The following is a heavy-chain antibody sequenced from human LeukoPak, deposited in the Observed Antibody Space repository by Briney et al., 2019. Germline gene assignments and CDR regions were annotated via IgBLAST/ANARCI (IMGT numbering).Heavy chain of an antibody. J-gene: IGHJ4*02. Sequence: PGGSLRLSCAASGFTLSIHGMHWVRQAPGKGLEWLAFIRYHGSHKNYTDSVVGRFTISRDNSKHTLYLQTDSLRAEHPAVYYWAKEHKWSDVGGVDYWGQGTLVTVSS. V-gene: IGHV3-30*02. CDR1: GFTLSIHG. CDR2: IRYHGSHK. CDR3: AKEHKWSDVGGVDY. D-gene: IGHD3-16*01.